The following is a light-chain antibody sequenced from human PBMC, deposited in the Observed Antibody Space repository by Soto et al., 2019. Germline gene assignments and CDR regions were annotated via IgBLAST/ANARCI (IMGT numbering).Light chain of an antibody. CDR3: SSYTSSSSLYV. J-gene: IGLJ1*01. Sequence: QSVLTQPASVSGSPGQSITISCTGTSSDVGGYNYVSWYQQHPGKAPKLMIYDVNNRPSGVSIIFSGSKSGNTASLTFFGLQAEDEADYYCSSYTSSSSLYVFGTGTKVTVL. CDR1: SSDVGGYNY. V-gene: IGLV2-14*01. CDR2: DVN.